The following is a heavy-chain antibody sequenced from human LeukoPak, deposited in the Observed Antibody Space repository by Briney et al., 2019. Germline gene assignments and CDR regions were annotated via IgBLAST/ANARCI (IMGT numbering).Heavy chain of an antibody. V-gene: IGHV1-69*05. D-gene: IGHD2-2*01. CDR2: IIPIFGTA. Sequence: VASVKVSCKASGGTFSSYAISWVRQAPGQGLEWMGGIIPIFGTANYAQKFQGRVTITTDESTSTAYMELSSLRSEDTAVYYCARAKDIVVVPAALYYFDYWGQGTLVTVSS. CDR1: GGTFSSYA. CDR3: ARAKDIVVVPAALYYFDY. J-gene: IGHJ4*02.